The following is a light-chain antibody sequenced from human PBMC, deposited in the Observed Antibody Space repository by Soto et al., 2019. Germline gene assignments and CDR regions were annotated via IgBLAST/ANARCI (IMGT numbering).Light chain of an antibody. CDR2: SIN. V-gene: IGLV1-47*02. J-gene: IGLJ2*01. Sequence: QSVLTQPPSASGTPGQRVTISCSGSSSNLGNNYVYWYQQLAGAAPKLLIHSINLRPSGVPDRFSGLKSGTSASLAISGLRSEDEADYYCAAWDDRLSAVVFGGGT. CDR3: AAWDDRLSAVV. CDR1: SSNLGNNY.